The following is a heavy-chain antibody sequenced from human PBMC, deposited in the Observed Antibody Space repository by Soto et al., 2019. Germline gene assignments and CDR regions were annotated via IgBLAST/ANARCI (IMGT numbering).Heavy chain of an antibody. CDR1: GFTFSTYW. V-gene: IGHV3-74*01. D-gene: IGHD1-26*01. CDR3: AKAWEVNGFAP. Sequence: EVQLVESGGDLVQPGGSLRLSCAASGFTFSTYWMHWVRQAPGKGLVWVSRINSDGSSTSYADSVKGRFTISRDNAKKTLYRQMKSLRADDPAVYYCAKAWEVNGFAPWGQGPLFTVPS. CDR2: INSDGSST. J-gene: IGHJ5*02.